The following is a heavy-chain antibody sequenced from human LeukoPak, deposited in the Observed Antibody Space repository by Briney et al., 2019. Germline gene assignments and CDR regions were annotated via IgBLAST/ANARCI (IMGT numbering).Heavy chain of an antibody. CDR1: GYTFTSYY. Sequence: ASVTVSFTASGYTFTSYYMHWVRQAPAQGLEWMGIINPSGGSTSYAQKFQGRVTMTRDTSTSTVYMELSSLRSEDTAVYYCARTGTVFWSGYSFDYWGQGTLVTVSS. D-gene: IGHD3-3*01. CDR3: ARTGTVFWSGYSFDY. CDR2: INPSGGST. J-gene: IGHJ4*02. V-gene: IGHV1-46*01.